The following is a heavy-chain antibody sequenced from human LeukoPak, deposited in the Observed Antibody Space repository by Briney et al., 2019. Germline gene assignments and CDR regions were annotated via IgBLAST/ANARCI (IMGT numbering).Heavy chain of an antibody. CDR3: VRDMWGTYYFDY. V-gene: IGHV3-21*06. CDR1: GFIFSSYT. D-gene: IGHD1-14*01. J-gene: IGHJ4*02. Sequence: PGRSLRLSCVASGFIFSSYTMNWVRQAPGKGLEWVSSISISSTYINYADSVKGRFTTSRDNAWNSLYLQMDNLRAEDTAVYYCVRDMWGTYYFDYWGQGTVVTVSS. CDR2: ISISSTYI.